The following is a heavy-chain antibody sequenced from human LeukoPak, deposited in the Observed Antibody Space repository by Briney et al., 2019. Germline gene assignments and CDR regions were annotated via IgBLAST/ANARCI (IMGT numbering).Heavy chain of an antibody. D-gene: IGHD3-22*01. J-gene: IGHJ1*01. V-gene: IGHV3-74*01. CDR1: GFTFSSYW. Sequence: GGSLRLSCVASGFTFSSYWMHWVRQAPGKGLVWVSRINTDGSSTSYADSVKGRFTISRDNAKNSLYLQMNSLRAEDTAVYYCATYSSLNRREFQFWGQGTLLTVSS. CDR2: INTDGSST. CDR3: ATYSSLNRREFQF.